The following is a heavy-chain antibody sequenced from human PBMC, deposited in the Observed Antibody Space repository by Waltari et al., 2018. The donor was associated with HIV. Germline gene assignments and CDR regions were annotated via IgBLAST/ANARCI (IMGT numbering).Heavy chain of an antibody. D-gene: IGHD3-10*01. Sequence: ELQLVESGGGSGQPGRSLRLSCTASGFTFGDYAMSWVRQAPGKGLEWVGFFRSKAYGGTTEYAASVKGRFTISRDDSKSIAYLQMNSLKTEDTAVYYCTRDSIYYYGSGSYFQHWGQGTLVTVSS. CDR3: TRDSIYYYGSGSYFQH. J-gene: IGHJ1*01. V-gene: IGHV3-49*04. CDR2: FRSKAYGGTT. CDR1: GFTFGDYA.